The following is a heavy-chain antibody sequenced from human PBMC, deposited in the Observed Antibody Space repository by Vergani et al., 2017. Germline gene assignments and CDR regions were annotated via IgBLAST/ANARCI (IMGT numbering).Heavy chain of an antibody. CDR1: GYTFTSYD. V-gene: IGHV1-8*01. J-gene: IGHJ6*02. D-gene: IGHD6-19*01. CDR2: MNPNSGNT. Sequence: QVQLVQSGAEVKKPGASVKVSCKASGYTFTSYDINWVRQATGQGLEWMGWMNPNSGNTGYAQKFQGRVTMTRNTSISTAYMELSSLRSEDTAVYYCARPSIAVAGILWGYYYGMDVWGQGTTVTVSS. CDR3: ARPSIAVAGILWGYYYGMDV.